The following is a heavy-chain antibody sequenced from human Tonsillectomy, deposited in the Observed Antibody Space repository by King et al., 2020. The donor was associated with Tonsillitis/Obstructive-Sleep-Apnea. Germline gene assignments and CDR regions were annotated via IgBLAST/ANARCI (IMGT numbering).Heavy chain of an antibody. CDR3: ARHGPRIAVAGTRL. J-gene: IGHJ1*01. CDR1: GGSISSSSYY. D-gene: IGHD6-19*01. CDR2: IYYSGST. V-gene: IGHV4-39*01. Sequence: QLQESGPGLVKPSETLSLTCTVSGGSISSSSYYWGWIRQPPGKGLEWIGSIYYSGSTYYNPSLKSRVTISVDTSKNQFSLKLSSVTAADTAVDYCARHGPRIAVAGTRLWGQGTLVTVSS.